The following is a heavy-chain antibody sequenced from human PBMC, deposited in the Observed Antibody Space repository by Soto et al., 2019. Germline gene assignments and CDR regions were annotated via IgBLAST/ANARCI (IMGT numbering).Heavy chain of an antibody. J-gene: IGHJ4*02. CDR1: GGSITSSYY. D-gene: IGHD2-15*01. CDR2: IYYSGST. V-gene: IGHV4-31*03. CDR3: ARASSYFGLHGGRYYFEY. Sequence: SETLSLTCTVSGGSITSSYYWGWIRQHPGKGLEWIGYIYYSGSTYYNPSLKSRVTISVDTSKNQFSLKLSSVTAADTAVYYCARASSYFGLHGGRYYFEYWGQGTLVTVSS.